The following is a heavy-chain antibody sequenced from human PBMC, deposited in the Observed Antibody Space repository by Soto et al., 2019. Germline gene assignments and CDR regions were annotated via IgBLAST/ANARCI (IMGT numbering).Heavy chain of an antibody. CDR1: GGTFSSYA. CDR2: IIPIFGTA. J-gene: IGHJ6*02. Sequence: QVQLVQSGAEVKKPGYSVKVSCKASGGTFSSYAISWVRQAPGQGLEWMGGIIPIFGTANYAQKFQGRVTITADESTSTAYMELSSLRSEDTAVYYCARTRDYYYYYGMDVWGQGTTVTVSS. V-gene: IGHV1-69*01. CDR3: ARTRDYYYYYGMDV.